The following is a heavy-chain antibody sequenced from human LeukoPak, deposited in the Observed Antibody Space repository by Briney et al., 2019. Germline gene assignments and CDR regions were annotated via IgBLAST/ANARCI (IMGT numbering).Heavy chain of an antibody. CDR2: IYYSGST. V-gene: IGHV4-61*01. J-gene: IGHJ2*01. Sequence: SETLSLTCTVSGGSISSSSYYWSWIRQPPGKGLEWIGYIYYSGSTNYNPSLKSRVTISVDTSKNQFSLKLSSVTAADTAVYYCAGNTYYYDSSGYSWYFDLWGRGTLVTVSS. CDR3: AGNTYYYDSSGYSWYFDL. CDR1: GGSISSSSYY. D-gene: IGHD3-22*01.